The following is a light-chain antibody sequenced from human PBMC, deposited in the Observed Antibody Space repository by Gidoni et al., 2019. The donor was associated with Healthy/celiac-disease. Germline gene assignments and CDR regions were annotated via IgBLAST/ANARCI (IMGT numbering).Light chain of an antibody. CDR3: QQSYNTPSLT. J-gene: IGKJ4*01. CDR1: QSISSY. V-gene: IGKV1-39*01. CDR2: SAS. Sequence: DIQMPQSPSSLSASVGDRVTITCRASQSISSYLNWYQQKQGKAPKLLIYSASSLQSGVPSRFSSSRSGTDYTPTISSLQPEDFATNYCQQSYNTPSLTFXGXTKVEIK.